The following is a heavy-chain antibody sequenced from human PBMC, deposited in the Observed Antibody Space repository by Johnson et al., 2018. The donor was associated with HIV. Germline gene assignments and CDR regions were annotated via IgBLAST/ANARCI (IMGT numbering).Heavy chain of an antibody. CDR1: GFTFSSYW. CDR2: IKQDGSER. J-gene: IGHJ3*02. V-gene: IGHV3-7*01. Sequence: VQLVESGGGLVQPGGSLRLSCAASGFTFSSYWMSWVRQAPGKGLEWVATIKQDGSERYHVDSVKGRFTISRDNAKKSLYLQMNSLRVEDTAVYFCARNGDGYTPDAFDIWGQGTMVTVSS. D-gene: IGHD5-24*01. CDR3: ARNGDGYTPDAFDI.